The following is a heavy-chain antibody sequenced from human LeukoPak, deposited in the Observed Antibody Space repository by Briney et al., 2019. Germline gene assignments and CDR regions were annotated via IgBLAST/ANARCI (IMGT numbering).Heavy chain of an antibody. V-gene: IGHV4-39*01. CDR3: ATLAVAGYY. CDR1: GGSISSSSYY. CDR2: IYYSGST. J-gene: IGHJ4*02. Sequence: SETLSLTCTVSGGSISSSSYYWGWIRQPPGKGLEWIGSIYYSGSTYYNPSLKSRVTISVDTSKNQFSLKLSSVTAADTAVYYCATLAVAGYYWGQGTLVTVSS. D-gene: IGHD6-19*01.